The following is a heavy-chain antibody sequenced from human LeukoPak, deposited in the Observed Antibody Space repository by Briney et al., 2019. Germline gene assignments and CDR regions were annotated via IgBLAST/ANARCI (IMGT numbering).Heavy chain of an antibody. J-gene: IGHJ3*02. CDR3: ARAGYGDLDDAFDI. Sequence: GRSLRLSCAAPGFTFSSYGMNWVHQAPGKGLEWVAAISYDGSNDFYADSVKGRFTISRDNAKNTLYVQMNSLRAEDTAVYYCARAGYGDLDDAFDIWGQGTMVTVSS. D-gene: IGHD4-17*01. CDR1: GFTFSSYG. V-gene: IGHV3-30*03. CDR2: ISYDGSND.